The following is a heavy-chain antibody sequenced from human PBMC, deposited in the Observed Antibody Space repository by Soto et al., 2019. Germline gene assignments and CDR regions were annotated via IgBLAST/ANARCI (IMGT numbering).Heavy chain of an antibody. D-gene: IGHD2-15*01. V-gene: IGHV3-48*01. CDR2: ISSSSSTI. Sequence: EVQLVESGGGLVQPGGSLRLSCAASGFTFSSYSMNWVRQAPGKGLEWVSYISSSSSTIYYADSVKGRFTISRDNAKNSLYLQLNSQRAEDAAVYYCARGYCSGGSSYPPDAFDIWGQGTMVTVSS. CDR3: ARGYCSGGSSYPPDAFDI. J-gene: IGHJ3*02. CDR1: GFTFSSYS.